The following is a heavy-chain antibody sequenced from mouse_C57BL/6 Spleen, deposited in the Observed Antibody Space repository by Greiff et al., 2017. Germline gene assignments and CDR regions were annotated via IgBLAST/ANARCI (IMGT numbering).Heavy chain of an antibody. CDR1: GFTFSSYA. CDR2: ISDGGSTT. Sequence: DVMLVESGGGLVKPGGSLKLSCAASGFTFSSYAMSWVRQTPEKRLEWVATISDGGSTTYYPDNVKGRFTISRDNAKHNLYLQMSQLKSEDTAMYYCARDGGYRPALDYWGQGTSVTVSS. CDR3: ARDGGYRPALDY. V-gene: IGHV5-4*01. J-gene: IGHJ4*01.